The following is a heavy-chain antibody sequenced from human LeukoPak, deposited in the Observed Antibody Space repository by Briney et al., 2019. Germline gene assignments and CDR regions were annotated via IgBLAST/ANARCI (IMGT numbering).Heavy chain of an antibody. V-gene: IGHV4-39*07. J-gene: IGHJ4*02. CDR2: INHSGST. CDR3: ARFRIAARRVFASFDY. D-gene: IGHD6-6*01. Sequence: SQTLSLTCTVSGGSISSGSYYWSWIRQPPGKGLEWIGEINHSGSTNYNPSLKSRVTISVDTSKNQFSLKLSSVTAADTAVYYCARFRIAARRVFASFDYWGQGTLVTVSS. CDR1: GGSISSGSYY.